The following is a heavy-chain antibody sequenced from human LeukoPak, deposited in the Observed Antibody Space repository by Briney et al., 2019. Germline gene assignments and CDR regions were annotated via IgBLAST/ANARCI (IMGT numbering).Heavy chain of an antibody. CDR3: ARVPAIAVADHFDY. CDR1: GYSFTSYW. V-gene: IGHV5-10-1*01. Sequence: PGESLMISCQGSGYSFTSYWISWVRQLPGKGLEWMGRIDPSDSYTNYSPSFQGHVTISADKSISTAYLQWSSLKASDTAMYYCARVPAIAVADHFDYWGQGTLVTVSS. D-gene: IGHD6-19*01. CDR2: IDPSDSYT. J-gene: IGHJ4*02.